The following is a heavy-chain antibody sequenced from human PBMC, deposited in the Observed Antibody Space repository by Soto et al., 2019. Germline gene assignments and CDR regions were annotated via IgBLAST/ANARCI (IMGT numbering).Heavy chain of an antibody. CDR2: IYYGGNT. Sequence: PSETLSLTCSVSGGSISSYYWSWIRQPPGKGLEWIGYIYYGGNTNYNPSLKSRVTISEDTSKNQFSLKLRSVTTADTAVYYCARQLWFSEPSNSFDPWGQGTLVTVSS. CDR1: GGSISSYY. V-gene: IGHV4-59*01. D-gene: IGHD1-26*01. J-gene: IGHJ5*02. CDR3: ARQLWFSEPSNSFDP.